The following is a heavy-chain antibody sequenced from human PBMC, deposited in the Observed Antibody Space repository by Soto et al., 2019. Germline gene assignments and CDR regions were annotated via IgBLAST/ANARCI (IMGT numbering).Heavy chain of an antibody. Sequence: EVQLVETGGGLIQPGGSLRLSCAASGFTVSSNYMSCVRQAPGKGLEWVSVIYSGGSTYYADSVKGRFTISRDNSKNTLYLQMNSLRAEDTAVYYCARDSLNGQDYYYYGMDVWGQGTTVTVSS. J-gene: IGHJ6*02. CDR2: IYSGGST. CDR1: GFTVSSNY. V-gene: IGHV3-53*02. CDR3: ARDSLNGQDYYYYGMDV.